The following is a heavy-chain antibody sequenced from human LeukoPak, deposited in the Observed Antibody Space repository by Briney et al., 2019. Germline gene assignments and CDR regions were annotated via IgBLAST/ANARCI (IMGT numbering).Heavy chain of an antibody. V-gene: IGHV5-51*01. CDR2: IYPGDSDT. Sequence: GASLKIFCKGSGYSFTSYWIGWVRQMPGKGLEWMGIIYPGDSDTRYSPSFQGQVTISADKSISTAYLQRSSLKASDTAMYCCARQEGYWFDPWGQGTLVTVSS. CDR3: ARQEGYWFDP. CDR1: GYSFTSYW. J-gene: IGHJ5*02.